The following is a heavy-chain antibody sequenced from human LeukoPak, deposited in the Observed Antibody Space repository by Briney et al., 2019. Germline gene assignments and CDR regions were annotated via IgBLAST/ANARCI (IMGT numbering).Heavy chain of an antibody. V-gene: IGHV3-13*04. CDR1: GFTFSTYD. Sequence: GGSLRLSCAASGFTFSTYDMHSVRQATGKGLEWVSAINTAVDSFYAGSVKGRFTISRENAKNSVFLQMKSLRAGDKAVYYCVRAGKGDYDYGLDVWGKGTTVTVSS. CDR3: VRAGKGDYDYGLDV. CDR2: INTAVDS. J-gene: IGHJ6*04.